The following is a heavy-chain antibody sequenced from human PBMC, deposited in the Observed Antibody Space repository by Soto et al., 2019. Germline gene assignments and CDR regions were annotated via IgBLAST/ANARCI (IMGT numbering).Heavy chain of an antibody. CDR1: GGSISRSSYY. V-gene: IGHV4-39*01. D-gene: IGHD3-10*01. CDR2: IYYSGRT. J-gene: IGHJ3*02. CDR3: ARQWFGELDAFDI. Sequence: SETLSLTCTVSGGSISRSSYYWGWIRQPPGKGLEWIGSIYYSGRTYYNPSLKSRVTISVDTSKNQFSLKLSSVTAADTAVYYCARQWFGELDAFDIWGQGTMVNVSS.